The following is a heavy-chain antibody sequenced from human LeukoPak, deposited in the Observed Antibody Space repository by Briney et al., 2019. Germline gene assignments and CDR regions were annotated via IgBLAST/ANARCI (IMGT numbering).Heavy chain of an antibody. CDR3: AKGWGSGYCSSTSCYMAGLYGMDV. V-gene: IGHV3-30*18. Sequence: GGSLRLSCAASGFTFSSYGMHWVRQAPGNGLEWVAVISYDGSNKYYADSVKGRFTISRDNSKNTLYLQMNSLRAEDTAVYYCAKGWGSGYCSSTSCYMAGLYGMDVWGQGTTVTVSS. CDR1: GFTFSSYG. D-gene: IGHD2-2*02. J-gene: IGHJ6*02. CDR2: ISYDGSNK.